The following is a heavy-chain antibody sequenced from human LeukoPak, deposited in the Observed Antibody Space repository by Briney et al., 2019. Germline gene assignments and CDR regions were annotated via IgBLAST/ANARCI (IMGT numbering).Heavy chain of an antibody. CDR2: ISSGSTNM. CDR1: GFTFSNYN. CDR3: AKGGPHYGSGSYYAFDY. V-gene: IGHV3-48*04. D-gene: IGHD3-10*01. Sequence: ETGGSLRLSCAASGFTFSNYNMNWVRQAPGKGLEWISYISSGSTNMYYADSVRGRFTVSRDNAKNSLYLQMNSLRAEDTAVYYCAKGGPHYGSGSYYAFDYWGQGTLVTVSS. J-gene: IGHJ4*02.